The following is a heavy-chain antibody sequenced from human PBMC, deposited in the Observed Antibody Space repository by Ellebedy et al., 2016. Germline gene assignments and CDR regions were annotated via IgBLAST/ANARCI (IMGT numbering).Heavy chain of an antibody. CDR2: ISYDGSNK. J-gene: IGHJ6*02. V-gene: IGHV3-30-3*01. Sequence: GESLKISCAASGFTFSSYAMHWVRQAPGKGLEWVAVISYDGSNKYYADSVKGRFTISRDNSKNTLYLQMNSLRAEDTAVYYCASTVTDHYYYGMDVWGQGTTVTVSS. CDR1: GFTFSSYA. CDR3: ASTVTDHYYYGMDV. D-gene: IGHD4-11*01.